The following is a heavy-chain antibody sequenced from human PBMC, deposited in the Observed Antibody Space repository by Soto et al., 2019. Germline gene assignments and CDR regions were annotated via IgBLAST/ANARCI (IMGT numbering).Heavy chain of an antibody. CDR2: IIPIFGTA. CDR1: GGTFSSYA. D-gene: IGHD4-4*01. J-gene: IGHJ6*02. CDR3: ARPITVTTRPYYYYYYGMDV. Sequence: QVQLVQSGAEVKKPGSSVKVSCKASGGTFSSYAISWVRQAPGQGLEWMGGIIPIFGTANYAQKFQGRVTITADESXXTXYXXLSSLRSEDTAVYYCARPITVTTRPYYYYYYGMDVWGQGTTVTVSS. V-gene: IGHV1-69*12.